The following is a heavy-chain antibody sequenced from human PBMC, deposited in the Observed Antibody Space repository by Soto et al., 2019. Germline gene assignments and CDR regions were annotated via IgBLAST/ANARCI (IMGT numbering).Heavy chain of an antibody. Sequence: SETLSLTCAVSGGSISSGGYYWGWIRQPPGKGLEWIGNIHYSGSTYYDSSLQSRVTISIDTSKNQFSLKLSSVTATDTAVYYCVSQHYYDSSGYYVVYWGQGTLVTVSS. D-gene: IGHD3-22*01. V-gene: IGHV4-39*01. CDR3: VSQHYYDSSGYYVVY. CDR2: IHYSGST. CDR1: GGSISSGGYY. J-gene: IGHJ4*02.